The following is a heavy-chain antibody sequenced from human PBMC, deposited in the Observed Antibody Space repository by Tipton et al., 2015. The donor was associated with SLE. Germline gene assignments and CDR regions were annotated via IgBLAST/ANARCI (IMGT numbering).Heavy chain of an antibody. CDR3: ARESPGIIDY. Sequence: TLSLTCTVSGGSLNSYYWSWIRQSPGKGLEWIGYISYSGSTNYNPSLKSRVTISVDMSRNQFFLKIISVTAADTAVYYCARESPGIIDYWGQGILVTVSS. V-gene: IGHV4-59*01. CDR1: GGSLNSYY. D-gene: IGHD2-21*01. J-gene: IGHJ4*02. CDR2: ISYSGST.